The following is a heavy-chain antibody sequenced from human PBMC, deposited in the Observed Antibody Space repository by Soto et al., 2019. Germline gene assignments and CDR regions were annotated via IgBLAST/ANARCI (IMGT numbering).Heavy chain of an antibody. CDR2: IIPIFGTA. J-gene: IGHJ6*02. Sequence: SVKVSCKASGGTFSSYAISWVRQAPGQGLEWMGGIIPIFGTANYAQKFQGRVTITADESTSTAYMELSSLRSEDTAVYYCAGGGVVISFSHYYGMDVWGQGTTVTVSS. V-gene: IGHV1-69*13. D-gene: IGHD3-3*01. CDR3: AGGGVVISFSHYYGMDV. CDR1: GGTFSSYA.